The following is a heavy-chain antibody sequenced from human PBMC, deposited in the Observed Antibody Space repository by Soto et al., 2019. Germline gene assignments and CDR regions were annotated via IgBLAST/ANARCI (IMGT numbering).Heavy chain of an antibody. V-gene: IGHV3-48*02. CDR3: ARAGRGVYGMDG. CDR1: GFTFSSYS. CDR2: ITSDSSTI. Sequence: EVQLVESGGGLVQPGGSLRLSCAASGFTFSSYSINWVRQAPGKGLEWFSYITSDSSTISYAGSVKGRFTVSRDNARNSLYLQMNSLRDEDTAVYYCARAGRGVYGMDGWGQGTSVTVSS. D-gene: IGHD2-8*01. J-gene: IGHJ6*02.